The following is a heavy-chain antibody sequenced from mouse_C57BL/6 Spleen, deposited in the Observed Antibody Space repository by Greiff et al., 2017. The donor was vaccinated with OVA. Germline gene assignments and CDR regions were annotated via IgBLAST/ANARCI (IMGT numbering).Heavy chain of an antibody. J-gene: IGHJ4*01. CDR3: ARRGDYDYAMDY. CDR1: GYAFSSSW. V-gene: IGHV1-82*01. CDR2: IYPGDGDT. Sequence: VQLQQSGPELVKPGASVTISCQASGYAFSSSWMNWVKQRPGKGLEWIGRIYPGDGDTNYNGKFKGKATLTANKSSSTAYKQLSSLTSEDAAVYFCARRGDYDYAMDYWGKGTSVTVSS. D-gene: IGHD2-4*01.